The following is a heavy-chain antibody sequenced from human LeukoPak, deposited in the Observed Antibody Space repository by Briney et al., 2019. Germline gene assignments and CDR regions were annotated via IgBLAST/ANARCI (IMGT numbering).Heavy chain of an antibody. CDR3: ARWGSSSWYGYYYYYYYMDV. CDR1: GYTFTSYG. V-gene: IGHV1-18*01. J-gene: IGHJ6*03. Sequence: ASVKVSCKASGYTFTSYGISWVRQAPGQGLEWMGWISAYNGNTNYAQKLQGRVTMTTDTSTSTAYMELRSLRSDDTAVYYCARWGSSSWYGYYYYYYYMDVWGKGTTVTIPS. D-gene: IGHD6-13*01. CDR2: ISAYNGNT.